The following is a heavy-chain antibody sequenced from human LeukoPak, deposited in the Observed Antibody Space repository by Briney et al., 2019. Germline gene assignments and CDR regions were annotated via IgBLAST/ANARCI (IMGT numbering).Heavy chain of an antibody. CDR3: AGVWGSYRYSTFDY. CDR2: INHSGST. CDR1: GGSFSGYY. J-gene: IGHJ4*02. Sequence: PSETLSLTCAVYGGSFSGYYWSWIRQPPGKGLEWIGEINHSGSTNYNPSLKSRVTISVDTSKNQFSLKLSSVTAADTAVYYCAGVWGSYRYSTFDYRGQGTLVTVSS. V-gene: IGHV4-34*01. D-gene: IGHD3-16*02.